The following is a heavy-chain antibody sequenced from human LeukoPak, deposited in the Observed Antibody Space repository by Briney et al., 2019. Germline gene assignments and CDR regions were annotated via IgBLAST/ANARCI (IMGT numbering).Heavy chain of an antibody. Sequence: PGGSLRLSCAASGFIFSSYEMTWVRQAPGKGLEWVANISPDGSNKHYLDSVKGRFTISRDNTKNSLFLQMNSLRAEDTALYYCAISRYYAFDYWGQGSLVTVSS. J-gene: IGHJ4*02. V-gene: IGHV3-7*02. CDR3: AISRYYAFDY. CDR2: ISPDGSNK. CDR1: GFIFSSYE. D-gene: IGHD3-22*01.